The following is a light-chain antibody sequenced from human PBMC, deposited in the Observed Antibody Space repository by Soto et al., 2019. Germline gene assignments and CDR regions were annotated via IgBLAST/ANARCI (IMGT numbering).Light chain of an antibody. V-gene: IGKV1-5*03. CDR3: QHYNSYSEA. CDR1: QSINNW. CDR2: KAS. J-gene: IGKJ1*01. Sequence: GDRVTITCRASQSINNWLAWYQQMPGKAPKLLIYKASTAESGVPSRFSGIGSGTQFTLTISSLQPDDFATYYCQHYNSYSEAFGQGTKGDIK.